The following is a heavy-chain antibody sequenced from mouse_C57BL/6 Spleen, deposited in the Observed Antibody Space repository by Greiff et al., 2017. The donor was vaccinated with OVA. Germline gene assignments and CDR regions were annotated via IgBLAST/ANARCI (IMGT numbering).Heavy chain of an antibody. V-gene: IGHV1-64*01. D-gene: IGHD2-1*01. CDR3: ARADGKKYFDV. J-gene: IGHJ1*03. CDR2: IHPNSGST. CDR1: GYTFTSYW. Sequence: QVQLKQPGAELVKPGASVKLSCKASGYTFTSYWMHWVKQRPGQGLEWIGMIHPNSGSTNYNEKFKSKATLTVDKSSSTAYMQLSSLTSEDSAVYYCARADGKKYFDVWGTGTTVTVSS.